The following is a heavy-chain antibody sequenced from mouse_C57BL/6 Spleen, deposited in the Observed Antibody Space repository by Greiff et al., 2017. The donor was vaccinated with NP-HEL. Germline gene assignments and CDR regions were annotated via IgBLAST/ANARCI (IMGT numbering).Heavy chain of an antibody. CDR1: GFTFSSYG. D-gene: IGHD1-1*01. CDR2: ISSGGSYT. J-gene: IGHJ3*01. V-gene: IGHV5-6*01. CDR3: ARQTFHYYGSSEFAY. Sequence: EVQVVESGGDLVKPGGSLKLSCAASGFTFSSYGMSWVRQTPDKRLEWVATISSGGSYTYYPDSVKGRFTISRDNAKNTLYLQMSSLKSEDTAMYYCARQTFHYYGSSEFAYWGQGTLVTVSA.